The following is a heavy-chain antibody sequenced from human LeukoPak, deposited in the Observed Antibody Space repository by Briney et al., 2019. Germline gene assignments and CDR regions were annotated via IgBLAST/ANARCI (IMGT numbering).Heavy chain of an antibody. D-gene: IGHD3-9*01. J-gene: IGHJ4*02. CDR3: ARGYYDILTGKVRFDY. V-gene: IGHV1-18*01. Sequence: ASVKVSCKASGYTFTSYGISWVRQAPGQGLEWMGWISAYNGNTNYAQKFQGRVTMTRNTSISTAYMELSSLRSEDTAVYYCARGYYDILTGKVRFDYWGQGTLVTVSS. CDR1: GYTFTSYG. CDR2: ISAYNGNT.